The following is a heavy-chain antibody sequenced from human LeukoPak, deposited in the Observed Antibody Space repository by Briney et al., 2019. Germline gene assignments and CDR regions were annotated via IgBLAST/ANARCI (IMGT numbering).Heavy chain of an antibody. J-gene: IGHJ4*02. D-gene: IGHD3-9*01. V-gene: IGHV1-46*01. CDR1: GYTFTSYY. CDR2: INPSGGST. Sequence: ASVKVSCKASGYTFTSYYMHWVRQAPGQGLEWMGIINPSGGSTSYAQRFQGRVTMTRDASTSTVYMELSSLRSEDTAVYYCARDGQHYDILTGYTDWGQGTLVTVSS. CDR3: ARDGQHYDILTGYTD.